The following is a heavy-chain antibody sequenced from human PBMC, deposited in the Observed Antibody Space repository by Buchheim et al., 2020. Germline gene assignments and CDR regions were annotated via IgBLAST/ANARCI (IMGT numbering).Heavy chain of an antibody. CDR2: ISGSGGST. CDR1: GFTFTDAW. Sequence: EVQLVESGGGLVKPGGSLRLSCAAAGFTFTDAWMSWVRQAPGKGLEWVSTISGSGGSTYYADSVKGRFTISRDNSKNTLYLQMNSLRAEDAAVYYCAKAWSDHLSATDYWGQGSL. D-gene: IGHD3-3*01. CDR3: AKAWSDHLSATDY. V-gene: IGHV3-23*04. J-gene: IGHJ4*02.